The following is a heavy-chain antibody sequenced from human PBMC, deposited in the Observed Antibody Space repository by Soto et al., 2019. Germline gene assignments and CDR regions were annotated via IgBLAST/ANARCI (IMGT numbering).Heavy chain of an antibody. V-gene: IGHV3-21*01. CDR3: AREYTAWPLAYGLDV. CDR1: GFTFSTYS. Sequence: WGSLRLSCVGSGFTFSTYSINWVRQAPGKGLEWVSSISSRSDIYYADSVKGRFTISRDNAKNSVSLQMNSLRAEDTAVYYCAREYTAWPLAYGLDVWGQGTTVTVSS. D-gene: IGHD2-2*02. CDR2: ISSRSDI. J-gene: IGHJ6*02.